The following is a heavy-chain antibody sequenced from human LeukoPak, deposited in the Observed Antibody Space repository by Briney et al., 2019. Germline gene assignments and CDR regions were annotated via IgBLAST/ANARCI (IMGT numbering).Heavy chain of an antibody. CDR2: IHHSGGT. V-gene: IGHV4-34*01. J-gene: IGHJ4*02. D-gene: IGHD3-10*01. Sequence: SETLSLTCAVYGESMIGHYWTWLRQPPGKRLEGIGEIHHSGGTNTNPSLKHRLTMSIDMSKNQFSLKLKSVTAADTAVYYCARATASGSGRAYDHWAQGNLVPVSS. CDR1: GESMIGHY. CDR3: ARATASGSGRAYDH.